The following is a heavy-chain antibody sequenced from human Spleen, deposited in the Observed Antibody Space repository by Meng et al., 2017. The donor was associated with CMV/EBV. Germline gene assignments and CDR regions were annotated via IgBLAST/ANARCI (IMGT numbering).Heavy chain of an antibody. CDR1: GFPFSNYD. J-gene: IGHJ6*02. Sequence: GGSLRLSCAASGFPFSNYDMHWLRQAPGKGLEWVAFIRFDGSNKYYADSVKGRFTISRDNSKNTLYLQMNSLRAEDTAVYYCASQYRPETYYYYNIDVWGQGTTVTVSS. V-gene: IGHV3-30*02. CDR3: ASQYRPETYYYYNIDV. D-gene: IGHD3-16*02. CDR2: IRFDGSNK.